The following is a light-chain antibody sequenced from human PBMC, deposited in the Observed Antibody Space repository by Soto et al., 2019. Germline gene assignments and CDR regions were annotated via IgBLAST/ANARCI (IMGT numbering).Light chain of an antibody. V-gene: IGKV3-20*01. J-gene: IGKJ1*01. CDR3: QYSET. CDR1: QSVSSSY. CDR2: GAS. Sequence: EIVLTQSPGTLSLSPGERATLSCRASQSVSSSYLAWYQQKPGQAPRLLIYGASSRATGIPDRFSGSGSGTDFTLTISSLEPEDFAVYYCQYSETFGQGTKVDIK.